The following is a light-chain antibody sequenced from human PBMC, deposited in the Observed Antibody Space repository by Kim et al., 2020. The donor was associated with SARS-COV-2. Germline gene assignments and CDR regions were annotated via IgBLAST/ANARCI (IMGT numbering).Light chain of an antibody. CDR1: SSNIGNNY. V-gene: IGLV1-51*01. J-gene: IGLJ3*02. CDR2: DNN. CDR3: GTWDSSLSAGV. Sequence: GQKVTISCSGSSSNIGNNYVSWYQQLPATAPTLLIYDNNKRPSGIPDRFSASKSGTSATLGITGLQTGDEADYYCGTWDSSLSAGVFGGGTKLTVL.